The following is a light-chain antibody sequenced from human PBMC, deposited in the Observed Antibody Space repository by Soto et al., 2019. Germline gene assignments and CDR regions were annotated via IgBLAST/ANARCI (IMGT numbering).Light chain of an antibody. V-gene: IGLV2-14*03. CDR2: DVS. Sequence: LTQPACVSGSRGQSITISCTGSISDIGGYNYVSWYQQHPGKAPKLMINDVSNRPSGVSYRFSGSKSGNTASLTISGLQAEDEADYYRRSYTGDNTHVFGSGTKVTVL. J-gene: IGLJ1*01. CDR1: ISDIGGYNY. CDR3: RSYTGDNTHV.